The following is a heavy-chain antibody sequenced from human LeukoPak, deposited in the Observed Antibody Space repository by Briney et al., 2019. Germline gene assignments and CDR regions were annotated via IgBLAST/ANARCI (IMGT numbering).Heavy chain of an antibody. CDR2: IYPSVDTT. Sequence: ASVKVSCKTSGYTFTDYYIHWVRQAPGQGLEWIGIIYPSVDTTDSSQKFKGRVTVTRDTSTSTVYMELRTLRSEDTAIYCIREYEGGYFDYRGQGTLVTVSS. V-gene: IGHV1-46*01. D-gene: IGHD2-8*01. CDR3: IREYEGGYFDY. J-gene: IGHJ4*02. CDR1: GYTFTDYY.